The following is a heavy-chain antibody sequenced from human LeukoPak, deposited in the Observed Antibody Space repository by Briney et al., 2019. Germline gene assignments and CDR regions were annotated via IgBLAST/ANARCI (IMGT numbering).Heavy chain of an antibody. D-gene: IGHD2-8*01. CDR2: TWYDGGNK. Sequence: RGSLRLSCTASGFIFSNYGMHWVRQAPGKGLEWVAVTWYDGGNKYYAESVKGRFTISRDTSKNTVYLQMNSLRAEDTAVYYCAREDGASMGYFDPWGQGTLVTVSS. J-gene: IGHJ5*02. CDR1: GFIFSNYG. CDR3: AREDGASMGYFDP. V-gene: IGHV3-33*01.